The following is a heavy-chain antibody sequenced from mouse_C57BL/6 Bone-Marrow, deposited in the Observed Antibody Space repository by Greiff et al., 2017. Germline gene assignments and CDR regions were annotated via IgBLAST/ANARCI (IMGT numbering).Heavy chain of an antibody. Sequence: QVQLQQPGAELVMPGASVKLSCKASGYTFTSYWMHWVKQRPGQGLEWIGEIDPSDSYTNYNQKFKGKSTLTVDKSSSTAYMQLSSLTSEDSAVYCCARSGPNWYFDVWGTGTTVTVSS. V-gene: IGHV1-69*01. CDR1: GYTFTSYW. J-gene: IGHJ1*03. CDR2: IDPSDSYT. CDR3: ARSGPNWYFDV.